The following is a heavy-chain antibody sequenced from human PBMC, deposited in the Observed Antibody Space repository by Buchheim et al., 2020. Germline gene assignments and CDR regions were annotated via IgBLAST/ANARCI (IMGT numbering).Heavy chain of an antibody. CDR2: ISSNGGST. D-gene: IGHD3-22*01. V-gene: IGHV3-64*01. J-gene: IGHJ4*02. Sequence: EVQLVESGGGLVQPGGSLRLSCAASGFTFSSYAMHWVRQAPGKGLEYVSAISSNGGSTYYANSVKGRFTISRDNSKNTLYLQMGSLRAEDMAVYYCATTYYYDSSGSFDYWGQGTL. CDR3: ATTYYYDSSGSFDY. CDR1: GFTFSSYA.